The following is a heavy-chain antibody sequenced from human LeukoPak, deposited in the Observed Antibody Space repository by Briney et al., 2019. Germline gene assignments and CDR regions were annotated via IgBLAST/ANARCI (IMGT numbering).Heavy chain of an antibody. D-gene: IGHD1-26*01. CDR2: IRYDGTDK. CDR1: GFTFSSYG. V-gene: IGHV3-30*02. CDR3: ARDNSVGDNAWWFDP. J-gene: IGHJ5*02. Sequence: PGGSLRLSCAASGFTFSSYGMHWVRQAPGKGLEWVAFIRYDGTDKYYADSVKGRFTISRDNSKNTLYLQMSSLRSEDTAIYYCARDNSVGDNAWWFDPWGQGTLVTVSS.